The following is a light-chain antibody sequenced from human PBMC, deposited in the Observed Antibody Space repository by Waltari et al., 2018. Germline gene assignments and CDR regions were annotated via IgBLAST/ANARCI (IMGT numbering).Light chain of an antibody. CDR2: AAA. CDR1: QSVGTN. V-gene: IGKV3-15*01. CDR3: QQYDKWPPFS. J-gene: IGKJ2*03. Sequence: ETVMTQSPATLSVSPGDRATLSCRASQSVGTNVAWYQQKPGQAPRLLIYAAATRASDIPTRFSGSGSGTEFPFTITGLQSEDFALYFCQQYDKWPPFSFGQGTNLELK.